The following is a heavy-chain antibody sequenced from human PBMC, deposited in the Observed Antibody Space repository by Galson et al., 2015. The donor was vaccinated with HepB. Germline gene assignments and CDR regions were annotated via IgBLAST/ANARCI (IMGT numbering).Heavy chain of an antibody. CDR2: IKEDGSIK. V-gene: IGHV3-7*03. J-gene: IGHJ4*02. Sequence: SLRLSCAASGFMFSSHWMNWVRQAPGKGLEWVANIKEDGSIKYYVDSVTGRFTISRDNARNLLYLQMNGLRAEDMAVYFCARNRGYETFDYWGQGAQVTVSS. CDR3: ARNRGYETFDY. D-gene: IGHD5-12*01. CDR1: GFMFSSHW.